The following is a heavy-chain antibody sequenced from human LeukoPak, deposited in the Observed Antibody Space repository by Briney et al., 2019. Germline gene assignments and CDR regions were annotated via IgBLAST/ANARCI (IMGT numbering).Heavy chain of an antibody. J-gene: IGHJ2*01. D-gene: IGHD5/OR15-5a*01. Sequence: GGSLRLSCAASGFTFSSYDMHWVRQATGKGLEWVSAIGTAGDTYYPGSVKGRFTISRENAKNSLYLQMNSLRAEDTAVYYCARCLRYSWYFDLWGRGTLVTVSS. V-gene: IGHV3-13*01. CDR2: IGTAGDT. CDR3: ARCLRYSWYFDL. CDR1: GFTFSSYD.